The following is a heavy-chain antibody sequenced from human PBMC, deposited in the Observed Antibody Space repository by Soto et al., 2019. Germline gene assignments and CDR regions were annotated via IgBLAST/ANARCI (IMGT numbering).Heavy chain of an antibody. V-gene: IGHV3-23*01. CDR2: IYGSGGST. D-gene: IGHD6-6*01. Sequence: GGSLRLSCAASGFTFKNYAMTWVRQAPGKGLEWVSLIYGSGGSTYYADSVKGRFTISRDNSKNTLYLQMNRLRAEDTAVYYCAKGNFIAARPANFDYWGQGTLVTVSS. CDR1: GFTFKNYA. CDR3: AKGNFIAARPANFDY. J-gene: IGHJ4*02.